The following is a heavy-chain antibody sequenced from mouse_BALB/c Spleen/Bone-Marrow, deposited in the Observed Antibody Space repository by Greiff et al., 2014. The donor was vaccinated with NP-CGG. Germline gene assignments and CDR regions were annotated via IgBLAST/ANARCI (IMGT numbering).Heavy chain of an antibody. V-gene: IGHV5-17*02. Sequence: EVKLQESGGGLVQPGGSRKLSCAASGFTFSSFGMHWARQAPEKGLEWVAYISSGSSTIYYADTVKGRFTISRDNPKNTLFLQMTSLRSEDTAMYYCARGAARATWFAYWGQGTLVTVSA. CDR3: ARGAARATWFAY. D-gene: IGHD3-1*01. CDR1: GFTFSSFG. J-gene: IGHJ3*01. CDR2: ISSGSSTI.